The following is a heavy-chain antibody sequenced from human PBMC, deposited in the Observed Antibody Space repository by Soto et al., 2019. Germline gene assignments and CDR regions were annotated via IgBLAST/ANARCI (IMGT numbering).Heavy chain of an antibody. J-gene: IGHJ4*02. V-gene: IGHV4-4*07. CDR3: ARDNNDFWSLYPLAFDY. CDR1: GGYLSNYY. D-gene: IGHD3-3*01. CDR2: ISTSGHV. Sequence: RSLTCRVSGGYLSNYYLIWIRQPAGKGLGWIGRISTSGHVVSKVSLRSRLTMSVDMSNNHFSLKLTSVTAADTAVYYCARDNNDFWSLYPLAFDYWGQGALVTVSS.